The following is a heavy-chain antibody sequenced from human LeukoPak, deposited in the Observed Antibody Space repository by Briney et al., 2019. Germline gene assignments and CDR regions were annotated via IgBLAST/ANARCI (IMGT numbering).Heavy chain of an antibody. D-gene: IGHD1-14*01. J-gene: IGHJ4*02. Sequence: GGSLRLSCAASGFTFSNAWMSWARQPPGKGLEWVALIVVGGTTDYAAPVKGRFTISRDDSMNMLYLQMDSLKTGDTAMYYCATDVPSPLAQIDYWGQGTPVPVSS. CDR3: ATDVPSPLAQIDY. V-gene: IGHV3-15*04. CDR2: IVVGGTT. CDR1: GFTFSNAW.